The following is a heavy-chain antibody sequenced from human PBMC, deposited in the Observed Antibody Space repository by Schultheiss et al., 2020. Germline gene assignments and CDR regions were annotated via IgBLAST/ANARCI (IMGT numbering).Heavy chain of an antibody. J-gene: IGHJ3*02. CDR3: AKDQRGSNAFDI. Sequence: GGSLRLSCSASGFSFSSYAIHWVRQAPGKGLEHVSTISTYGENTYYADSMKGRFTISRDDSKNTVYLQMSSLRTEDTAVYYCAKDQRGSNAFDIRGQGSLVTVSS. CDR1: GFSFSSYA. CDR2: ISTYGENT. V-gene: IGHV3-64D*09. D-gene: IGHD1-26*01.